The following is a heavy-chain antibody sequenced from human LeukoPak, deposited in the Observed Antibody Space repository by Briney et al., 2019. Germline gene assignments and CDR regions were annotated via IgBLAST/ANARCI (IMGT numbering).Heavy chain of an antibody. J-gene: IGHJ4*02. Sequence: GGSLRLSCAASGFTFSDYWVSWVRQAPGKGLEWVAIIKEDGSQKYYVDSVKGRFTLSRDNTKNSLTLQLNSLRAEDTALYYCVRDCYGSGSYYSYFDYWGQGTLVTVSS. CDR1: GFTFSDYW. D-gene: IGHD3-10*01. V-gene: IGHV3-7*01. CDR2: IKEDGSQK. CDR3: VRDCYGSGSYYSYFDY.